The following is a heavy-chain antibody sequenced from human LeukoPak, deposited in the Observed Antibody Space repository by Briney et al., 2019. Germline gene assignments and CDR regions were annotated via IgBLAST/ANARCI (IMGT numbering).Heavy chain of an antibody. Sequence: GGSLRLSCAASGFTFSSYWMHWVRQAPGRGLEWVSAISGSGGSTYYADSVKGRFTISRDNSKNTLYLQMNSLRAEDTAVYYCAKQDGYSYGFSTYWGQGTLVTVSS. J-gene: IGHJ4*02. CDR1: GFTFSSYW. CDR3: AKQDGYSYGFSTY. D-gene: IGHD5-18*01. CDR2: ISGSGGST. V-gene: IGHV3-23*01.